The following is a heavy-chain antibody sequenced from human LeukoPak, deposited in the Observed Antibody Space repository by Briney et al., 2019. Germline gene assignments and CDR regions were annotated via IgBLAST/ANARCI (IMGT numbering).Heavy chain of an antibody. Sequence: GGSLRLSCAASGFTFSSYGMHWVRQAPGKGLEWVAVISYDGSNKYYADSVKGRFTISRDNSKNTLYLQMYSLRAEDTAVYYCAKGARKWELYDAFDIWGQGTMVTVSS. CDR3: AKGARKWELYDAFDI. D-gene: IGHD1-26*01. J-gene: IGHJ3*02. V-gene: IGHV3-30*06. CDR2: ISYDGSNK. CDR1: GFTFSSYG.